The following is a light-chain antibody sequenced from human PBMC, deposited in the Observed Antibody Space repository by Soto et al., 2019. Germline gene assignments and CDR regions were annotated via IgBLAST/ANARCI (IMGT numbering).Light chain of an antibody. CDR3: AAWDDSLNGVL. V-gene: IGLV1-44*01. Sequence: QSVLTQPPSASGTPGQRVTISCSGSNSNIGTNTVNWYQQLPGTAPKLLIYSNNQRPSGVPDRFSGSKSGTSASLDISGLQSEDEADYYCAAWDDSLNGVLFGGGTKVTVL. CDR1: NSNIGTNT. CDR2: SNN. J-gene: IGLJ2*01.